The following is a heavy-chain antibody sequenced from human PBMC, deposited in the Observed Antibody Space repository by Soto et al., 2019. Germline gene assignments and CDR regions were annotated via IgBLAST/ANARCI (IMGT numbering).Heavy chain of an antibody. CDR2: IKSKIEGGTI. CDR3: TTGVRSGYYQY. J-gene: IGHJ4*02. Sequence: EVQLVESGEGLVKPGGSLRLSCAASGFTFSSAWMSWVRQAPGKGLEWVGRIKSKIEGGTIDYAAPVKGRFTISRDDSESTLYLQMNSLKTDDTAVYYCTTGVRSGYYQYWGQGALVTVSS. V-gene: IGHV3-15*01. D-gene: IGHD3-3*01. CDR1: GFTFSSAW.